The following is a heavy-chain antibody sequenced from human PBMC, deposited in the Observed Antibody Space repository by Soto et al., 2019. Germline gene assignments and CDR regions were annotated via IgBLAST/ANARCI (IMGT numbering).Heavy chain of an antibody. V-gene: IGHV1-18*04. CDR2: ISAYNGNT. J-gene: IGHJ6*02. CDR3: ARDQGYCTNGVCYTGYYYYGMDV. D-gene: IGHD2-8*01. Sequence: ASVKVSCKASGYTFTSYGISWVRQAPGQGLEWMGWISAYNGNTNYAQKLQGRVTMTTDTSTSTAYMGLRSLRSDDTAVYYCARDQGYCTNGVCYTGYYYYGMDVWGQGTTVTVSS. CDR1: GYTFTSYG.